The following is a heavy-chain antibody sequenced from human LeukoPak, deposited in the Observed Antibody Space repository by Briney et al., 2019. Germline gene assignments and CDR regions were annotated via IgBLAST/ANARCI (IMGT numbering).Heavy chain of an antibody. J-gene: IGHJ3*02. V-gene: IGHV1-18*01. CDR3: ARHRLHRIYYDSSGYYHDALDI. Sequence: ASVKVSCKASGYTFRQYSISWVRQAPGKGLEWMGWVSPSHTTRVYAQQFQGRVTMTADTNTNTVSMELRSPRSDDTAVYYCARHRLHRIYYDSSGYYHDALDIWGQGTMITVSS. D-gene: IGHD3-22*01. CDR1: GYTFRQYS. CDR2: VSPSHTTR.